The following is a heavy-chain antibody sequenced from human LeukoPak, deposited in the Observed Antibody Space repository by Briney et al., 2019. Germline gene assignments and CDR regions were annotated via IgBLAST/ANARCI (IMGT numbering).Heavy chain of an antibody. Sequence: SETLSLTCTVSGGSISSYYWSWIRQPAGKGLEWIGRIYTSGSTNYNPSLKSRVTMSVDTSKNQFSLKLSSVTAADTAVYYWARGLGPRMYYDFWSGSSGADWFDPWGQGTLVTVSS. CDR2: IYTSGST. CDR1: GGSISSYY. D-gene: IGHD3-3*01. V-gene: IGHV4-4*07. J-gene: IGHJ5*02. CDR3: ARGLGPRMYYDFWSGSSGADWFDP.